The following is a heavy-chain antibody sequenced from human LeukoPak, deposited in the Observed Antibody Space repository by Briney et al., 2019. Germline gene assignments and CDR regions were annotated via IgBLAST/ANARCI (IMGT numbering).Heavy chain of an antibody. CDR3: ARDLEQQLVRGGDY. V-gene: IGHV3-30-3*01. Sequence: PGGSLRLSCAASGITFNSYAMHWVRQAPGKGLEWVAVISYDGSNKYYADSVRGRFTISRDNSKNTLYLQMNSLRAEDTAVYYCARDLEQQLVRGGDYWGQGTLVTVSS. D-gene: IGHD6-13*01. CDR2: ISYDGSNK. J-gene: IGHJ4*02. CDR1: GITFNSYA.